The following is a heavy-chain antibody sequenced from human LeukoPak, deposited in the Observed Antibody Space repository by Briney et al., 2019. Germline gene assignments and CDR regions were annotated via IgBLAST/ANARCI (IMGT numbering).Heavy chain of an antibody. D-gene: IGHD6-19*01. CDR2: ISAYNGNT. J-gene: IGHJ4*02. Sequence: GASVKVSCKASGYTFTSYGISWVRQAPGQGLVWMGWISAYNGNTNYAQKLQGRVTMTTDTSTSTAYMELRSLRSDDTAVYYCARDVTRVAVAVLGYWGQGTLVTVSS. CDR3: ARDVTRVAVAVLGY. CDR1: GYTFTSYG. V-gene: IGHV1-18*04.